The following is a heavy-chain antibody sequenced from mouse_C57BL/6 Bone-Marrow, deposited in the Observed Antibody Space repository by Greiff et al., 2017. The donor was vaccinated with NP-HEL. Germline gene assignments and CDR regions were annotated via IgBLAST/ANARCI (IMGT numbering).Heavy chain of an antibody. J-gene: IGHJ4*01. CDR3: ARSNYSSMDY. V-gene: IGHV5-12*01. CDR1: GFTFSDYY. Sequence: DVMLVESGGGLVQPGGSLKLSCAASGFTFSDYYMYWVRQTPEKRLEWVAYISNGGGSTYYPDTVKGRFTISRDNAKNTLYLQMSRLKSEDTAMYYCARSNYSSMDYWGQGTSVTVSS. CDR2: ISNGGGST. D-gene: IGHD2-5*01.